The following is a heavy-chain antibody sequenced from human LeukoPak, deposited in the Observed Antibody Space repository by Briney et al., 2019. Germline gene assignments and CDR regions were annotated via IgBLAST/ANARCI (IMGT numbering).Heavy chain of an antibody. CDR3: ARGKGHLMEVDV. J-gene: IGHJ6*02. D-gene: IGHD3-3*01. Sequence: SETLSLTCAVYGGSFSGYYWSWIRQPPGKGLEWIGEINHSGSTNYNPSLKSRVSISLDESENQFSLELTSVTAADTAVYFCARGKGHLMEVDVWGQGTTVTVSS. CDR2: INHSGST. CDR1: GGSFSGYY. V-gene: IGHV4-34*01.